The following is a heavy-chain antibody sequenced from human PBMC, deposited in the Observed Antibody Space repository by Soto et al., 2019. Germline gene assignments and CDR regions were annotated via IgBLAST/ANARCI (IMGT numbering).Heavy chain of an antibody. J-gene: IGHJ6*03. CDR1: GFTFSNAW. D-gene: IGHD3-10*01. V-gene: IGHV3-15*01. CDR2: IKSKTDGGTT. Sequence: GGSLRLSCAASGFTFSNAWMSWVRQAPGKGLEWVGRIKSKTDGGTTDYAAPVKGRFTISRDDSKNTLYLQMNSLKTEDTAVYYCTTVAQLLWFGDPLKYYMDVWGKGTTVTVSS. CDR3: TTVAQLLWFGDPLKYYMDV.